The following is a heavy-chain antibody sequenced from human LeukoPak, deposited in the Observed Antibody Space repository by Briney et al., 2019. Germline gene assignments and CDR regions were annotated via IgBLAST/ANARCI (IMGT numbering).Heavy chain of an antibody. V-gene: IGHV4-61*02. CDR2: ISTRGTT. Sequence: PSETLSLTCTVSGDSLSSGPYFWNWVRQPAGKGLEWIGRISTRGTTTYNPSLKSRLTLSVDTPNNQFSLSLNSVTAADTAIYYCTRDLLRGESGSWFEAFDIWGQGTMVTVSS. J-gene: IGHJ3*02. D-gene: IGHD6-13*01. CDR1: GDSLSSGPYF. CDR3: TRDLLRGESGSWFEAFDI.